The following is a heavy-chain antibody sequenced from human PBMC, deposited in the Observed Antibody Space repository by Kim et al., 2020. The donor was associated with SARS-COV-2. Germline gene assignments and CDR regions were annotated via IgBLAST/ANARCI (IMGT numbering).Heavy chain of an antibody. Sequence: FTISRDNSKNTLYLQMNSLGAEDTAVYYCAKDGGVVPAAIRNYYYGMDVWGQGTTVTVSS. D-gene: IGHD2-2*02. J-gene: IGHJ6*02. V-gene: IGHV3-30*02. CDR3: AKDGGVVPAAIRNYYYGMDV.